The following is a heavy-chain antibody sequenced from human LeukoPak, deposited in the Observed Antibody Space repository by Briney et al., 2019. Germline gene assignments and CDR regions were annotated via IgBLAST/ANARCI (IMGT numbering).Heavy chain of an antibody. V-gene: IGHV3-23*01. D-gene: IGHD3-9*01. Sequence: GGSLRLSCAASGFTFSSYAMSWVRQAPGKGLEWVSAISGSGGSTYYADSVKGRFTISRDNSKNTLYLQMNSLRAEDTAVYYCAKEAYYDISTGYGMDVWGQGTTVTVSS. CDR3: AKEAYYDISTGYGMDV. CDR2: ISGSGGST. J-gene: IGHJ6*02. CDR1: GFTFSSYA.